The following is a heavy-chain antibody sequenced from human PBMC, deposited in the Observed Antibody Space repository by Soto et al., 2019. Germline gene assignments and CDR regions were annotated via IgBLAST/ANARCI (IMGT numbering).Heavy chain of an antibody. CDR3: ARPKMATIGNWFDP. J-gene: IGHJ5*02. D-gene: IGHD5-12*01. CDR2: ISYDGSNK. Sequence: QVQLVESGGGVVQPGRSLRLSCAASGFTFSSYAMHWVRQAPGKGLEWVAVISYDGSNKYYADSVKGRFTISRDNSKNTLYLQMNSLRAEDTAVYYCARPKMATIGNWFDPWGQGTLVTVSS. CDR1: GFTFSSYA. V-gene: IGHV3-30-3*01.